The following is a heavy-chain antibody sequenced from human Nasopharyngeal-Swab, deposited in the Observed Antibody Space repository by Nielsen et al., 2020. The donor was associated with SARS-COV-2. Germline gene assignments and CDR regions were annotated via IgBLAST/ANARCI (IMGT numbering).Heavy chain of an antibody. CDR2: IYYTGIT. CDR1: GDSITSSW. J-gene: IGHJ4*02. D-gene: IGHD1-26*01. V-gene: IGHV4-59*12. Sequence: SETLSLTCTVSGDSITSSWWSWIRQPPGKGLEWIGYIYYTGITNYNPSLKSRVTISVDMSKNQFSLKLSSVAAADTAVYYCAREVVGGLVDSWGQGTLVTVSS. CDR3: AREVVGGLVDS.